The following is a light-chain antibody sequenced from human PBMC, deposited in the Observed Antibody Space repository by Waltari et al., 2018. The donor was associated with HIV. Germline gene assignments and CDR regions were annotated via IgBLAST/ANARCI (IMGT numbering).Light chain of an antibody. J-gene: IGLJ3*02. CDR3: SSYTSSRTLV. CDR1: SSHDGGYNY. V-gene: IGLV2-14*01. Sequence: QSALTQPASVSGSPGQSITISCTGTSSHDGGYNYVSWYQQHQDKAPKLVIFEVNKRPSGVSNRFSGSKSGNTASLTISGLQAEDEADYYCSSYTSSRTLVFGGGTKLTVL. CDR2: EVN.